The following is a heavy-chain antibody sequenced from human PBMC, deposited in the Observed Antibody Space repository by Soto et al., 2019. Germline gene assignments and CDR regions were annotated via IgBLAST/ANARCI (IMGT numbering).Heavy chain of an antibody. D-gene: IGHD3-9*01. CDR2: ISGSGGST. V-gene: IGHV3-23*01. CDR1: VFTFSSYA. CDR3: AKAGYDILTGSYY. J-gene: IGHJ4*02. Sequence: GGSLRLSCAASVFTFSSYAMSWVRQAPGKGLEWVSAISGSGGSTYYADSVKGRFTITRDNSKNTLYLQMNSLRAEDTAVYYCAKAGYDILTGSYYWGQGTLVTVSS.